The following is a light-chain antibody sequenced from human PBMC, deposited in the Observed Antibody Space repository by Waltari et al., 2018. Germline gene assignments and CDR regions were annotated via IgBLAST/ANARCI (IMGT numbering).Light chain of an antibody. Sequence: QSALTQPASVSGSPGQSITISCTGTSRDVGGYNYFSWYQQRPGKAPKLIIYEVNNRPSGVSNRLSGSKSGHTASLTISGLQPEDEADYYCSSYRTTNTWVFGGGTKLTVL. CDR3: SSYRTTNTWV. CDR2: EVN. J-gene: IGLJ3*02. V-gene: IGLV2-14*01. CDR1: SRDVGGYNY.